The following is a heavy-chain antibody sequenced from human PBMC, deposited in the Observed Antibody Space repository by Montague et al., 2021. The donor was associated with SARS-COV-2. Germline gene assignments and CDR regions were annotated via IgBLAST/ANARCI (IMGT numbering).Heavy chain of an antibody. Sequence: SETLSLTCTVSGGSNNRYYWSWIRQPPGKGLEWIGYVSDSCSDYNPSLKTLISISVNTSKKLLSLILISVTAAATAIYYCARHRKDYDILTGYSTSFYYDMDVWGQGTTVTVSS. D-gene: IGHD3-9*01. CDR1: GGSNNRYY. J-gene: IGHJ6*02. V-gene: IGHV4-59*08. CDR2: VSDSCS. CDR3: ARHRKDYDILTGYSTSFYYDMDV.